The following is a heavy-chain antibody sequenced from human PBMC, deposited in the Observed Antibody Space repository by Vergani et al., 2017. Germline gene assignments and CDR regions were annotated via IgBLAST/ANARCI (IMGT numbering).Heavy chain of an antibody. CDR1: GGSISSSSYY. Sequence: QLQLQESGPGLVKPSETLSLTCTVSGGSISSSSYYWGWIRQPPGKGLEWIGSIYYSRSTYYNPSLKSRVTISVDTSKNQFSLKLSSVTAADTAVYYCARTLPSSSWYTPGFDYWGQGTLVTVSS. V-gene: IGHV4-39*01. J-gene: IGHJ4*02. CDR2: IYYSRST. D-gene: IGHD6-13*01. CDR3: ARTLPSSSWYTPGFDY.